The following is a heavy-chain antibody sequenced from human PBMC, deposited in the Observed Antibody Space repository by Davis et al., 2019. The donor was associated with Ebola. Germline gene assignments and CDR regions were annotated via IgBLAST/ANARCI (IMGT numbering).Heavy chain of an antibody. V-gene: IGHV3-21*01. J-gene: IGHJ6*02. CDR1: GFTFSSYS. Sequence: GESLKISCAASGFTFSSYSMNWVRQAPGKGLEWVSSISSSNSYIYYADSVKGRLTISRDNAKNSLYLQMNSLRAEDTAVYYCARDPTRTYYDFWSGSSDYYYGMDVWGQGTTVTVSS. CDR2: ISSSNSYI. D-gene: IGHD3-3*01. CDR3: ARDPTRTYYDFWSGSSDYYYGMDV.